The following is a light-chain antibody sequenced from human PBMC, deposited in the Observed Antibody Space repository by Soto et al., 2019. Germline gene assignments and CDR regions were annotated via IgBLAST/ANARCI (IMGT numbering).Light chain of an antibody. CDR3: QQHDDWPRT. CDR2: GAS. V-gene: IGKV3-15*01. J-gene: IGKJ1*01. Sequence: IVMTKSPATLSVSPGARATLACRASHIVSSNLAWYQQRPGQAPRLLISGASTRATGIPARFSGSGSGTDFTLTISSLQSEDFAVYYCQQHDDWPRTFGQGTKVEIK. CDR1: HIVSSN.